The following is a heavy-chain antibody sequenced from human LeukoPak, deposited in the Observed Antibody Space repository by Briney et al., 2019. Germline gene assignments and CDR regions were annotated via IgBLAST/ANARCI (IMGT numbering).Heavy chain of an antibody. V-gene: IGHV7-4-1*02. CDR1: GYTFTSYA. CDR2: INTNTGNP. CDR3: ARASGSSTYNWFDP. D-gene: IGHD1-26*01. J-gene: IGHJ5*02. Sequence: EASVKVSCKASGYTFTSYAMNWVRQAPGQGLEWMGWINTNTGNPTYAQGFTGRFVFSLDTSVSTAYLQISSLKAEDTAVYYGARASGSSTYNWFDPWGQGTLVTVSS.